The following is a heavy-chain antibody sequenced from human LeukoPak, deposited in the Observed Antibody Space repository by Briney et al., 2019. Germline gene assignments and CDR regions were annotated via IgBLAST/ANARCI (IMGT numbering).Heavy chain of an antibody. D-gene: IGHD2-8*01. V-gene: IGHV3-23*01. CDR3: AKDPNGDYIGAFDA. J-gene: IGHJ3*01. Sequence: PGGSLRLSCVASRLTFKNYAMTWVRQAPGKGLQWVSSITGNGGATYYADSVKGRFTMSRDNSRNTLYLQMDSLRAEDTAIYYFAKDPNGDYIGAFDAWGQGTMVTVSS. CDR1: RLTFKNYA. CDR2: ITGNGGAT.